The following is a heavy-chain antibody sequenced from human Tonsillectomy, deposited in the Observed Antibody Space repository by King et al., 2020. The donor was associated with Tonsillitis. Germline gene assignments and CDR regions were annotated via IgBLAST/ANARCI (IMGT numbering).Heavy chain of an antibody. D-gene: IGHD3-9*01. J-gene: IGHJ2*01. V-gene: IGHV4-31*03. Sequence: VQLQESGPGLVKPSQTLSLTCTVSGGSISSGGYYWSWIRQHPGKGLEWIGYIYYSGSTHYNPSLKSRVTISVDTSTNQFSLKLGSVTAADTAVYYCARLLSGELRYFDWLFFELWGRGTLVTVSS. CDR2: IYYSGST. CDR3: ARLLSGELRYFDWLFFEL. CDR1: GGSISSGGYY.